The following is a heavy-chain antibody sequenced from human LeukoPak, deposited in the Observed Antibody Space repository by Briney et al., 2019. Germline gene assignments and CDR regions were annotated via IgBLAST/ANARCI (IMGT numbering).Heavy chain of an antibody. CDR2: IRYDGSNK. CDR3: ASRVPGETYFAVFDY. D-gene: IGHD1-26*01. CDR1: GFTFSSYG. V-gene: IGHV3-30*02. Sequence: PGGSLRLSCAASGFTFSSYGMHWVRQAPGKGLEWVAFIRYDGSNKYYADSVKGRFTISRDNSQNTLYLQMDNLRAEDTAVYYCASRVPGETYFAVFDYWGQGTLVTVSS. J-gene: IGHJ4*02.